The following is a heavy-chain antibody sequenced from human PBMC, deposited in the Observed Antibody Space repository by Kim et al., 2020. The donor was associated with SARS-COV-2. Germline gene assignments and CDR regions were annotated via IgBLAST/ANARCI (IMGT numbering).Heavy chain of an antibody. D-gene: IGHD3-10*01. J-gene: IGHJ5*02. Sequence: GGSLRLSCAASGFTFSSYAMHWVRQAPGKGLEWVAVISYDGSNKYYADSVKGRFTISRDNSKNTLYLQMNSLRAEDTAVYYCARDGVYGSGSPGLLRVFHWFDPWGQGTLVTVSS. V-gene: IGHV3-30*04. CDR1: GFTFSSYA. CDR2: ISYDGSNK. CDR3: ARDGVYGSGSPGLLRVFHWFDP.